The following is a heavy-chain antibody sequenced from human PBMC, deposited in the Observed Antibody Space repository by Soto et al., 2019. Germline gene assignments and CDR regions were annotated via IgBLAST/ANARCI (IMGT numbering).Heavy chain of an antibody. CDR2: IIPILGTA. CDR1: GGTFSSYS. D-gene: IGHD3-22*01. CDR3: ARDSQSPQGITIIYEYYCGMDF. Sequence: SVKVSCKAPGGTFSSYSISWVRQAPGPGLEWMGGIIPILGTANYAQKFQGRVTLTEDESTSTAYMELSSLRSEDTAVYYCARDSQSPQGITIIYEYYCGMDFWGQGTTVTVSS. J-gene: IGHJ6*02. V-gene: IGHV1-69*13.